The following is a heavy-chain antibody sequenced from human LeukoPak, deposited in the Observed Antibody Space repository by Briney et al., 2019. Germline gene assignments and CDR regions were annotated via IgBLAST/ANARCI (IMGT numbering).Heavy chain of an antibody. J-gene: IGHJ4*02. CDR2: TSYDGSNK. CDR1: GFTFSSYG. Sequence: PGRSLRLSCAASGFTFSSYGMHWVRQAPGKGLEWVAVTSYDGSNKYYADSVKGRFTISRDNSKNTLYLQMNSLRAEDTAVYYCAKDLGVRYFDWLIPGSDYWGQGTLVTVSS. V-gene: IGHV3-30*18. D-gene: IGHD3-9*01. CDR3: AKDLGVRYFDWLIPGSDY.